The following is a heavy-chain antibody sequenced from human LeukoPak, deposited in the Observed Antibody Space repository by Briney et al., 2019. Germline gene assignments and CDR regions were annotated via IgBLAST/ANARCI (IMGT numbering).Heavy chain of an antibody. J-gene: IGHJ4*02. CDR3: ARGRGEFDY. V-gene: IGHV3-74*03. Sequence: PGGSLRLSCAASGFTFSRDWMHWVRQAPGKGLVWVSRISDDGSITTYADSVQGRFTISRDNAKSTVFLQMNSLRAEDTAVYYCARGRGEFDYWGQGTLVTVSS. CDR1: GFTFSRDW. CDR2: ISDDGSIT.